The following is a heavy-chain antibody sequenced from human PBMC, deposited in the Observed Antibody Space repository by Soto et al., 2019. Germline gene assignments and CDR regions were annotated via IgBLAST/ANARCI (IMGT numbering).Heavy chain of an antibody. J-gene: IGHJ4*02. Sequence: GGSLRLSCAASGFNFSSFGMHWVRQAPGKGLEWVALMSYDGSSKYYQDSLKGRFTISRDKSKNTLYLQMSSLRVEDTAVYYCAKDRGWSSADLEYWGQGTLVAVYS. CDR3: AKDRGWSSADLEY. CDR1: GFNFSSFG. CDR2: MSYDGSSK. V-gene: IGHV3-30*18. D-gene: IGHD6-19*01.